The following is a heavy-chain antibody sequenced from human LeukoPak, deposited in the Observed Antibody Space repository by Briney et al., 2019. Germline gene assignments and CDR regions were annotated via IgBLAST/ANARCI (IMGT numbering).Heavy chain of an antibody. CDR1: GFTFSSYS. D-gene: IGHD2-2*01. J-gene: IGHJ4*02. V-gene: IGHV3-48*01. CDR2: ISSSSSTI. Sequence: PGGSLRLSCAASGFTFSSYSMNWVRQAPGKGLEWVSYISSSSSTIYYADSVKGRFTISRDNAKNSLYLQMNSLRAEDTAVYYCASGLRSSTSCYLRYWGQGTLVTVSS. CDR3: ASGLRSSTSCYLRY.